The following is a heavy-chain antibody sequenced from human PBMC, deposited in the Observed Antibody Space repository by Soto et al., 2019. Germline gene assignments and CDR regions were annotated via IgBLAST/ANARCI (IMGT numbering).Heavy chain of an antibody. CDR1: GVTSSTHT. CDR2: IIPLFGTG. V-gene: IGHV1-69*06. D-gene: IGHD5-18*01. J-gene: IGHJ5*02. Sequence: SVKVSCKASGVTSSTHTITWVRQAPGQGLEWMGGIIPLFGTGHKAQKFQGRITIIADKSTSTAYMELSSLRSEDTAVYFCASGSAMGADHWGQGTLVTVSS. CDR3: ASGSAMGADH.